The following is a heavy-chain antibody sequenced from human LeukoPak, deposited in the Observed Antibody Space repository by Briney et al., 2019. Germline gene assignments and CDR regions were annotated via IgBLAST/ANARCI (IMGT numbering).Heavy chain of an antibody. V-gene: IGHV3-74*01. D-gene: IGHD4-23*01. CDR3: ARDLRTPSDTNIAIDY. J-gene: IGHJ4*02. CDR1: GFTFSNYW. CDR2: INIDGRIA. Sequence: PVGSLRLSCAASGFTFSNYWMHWVRQGPRKGLVWVSRINIDGRIASYADSVKGRFTISRDNAKNTLYLQMNSLRAEDTAVYYCARDLRTPSDTNIAIDYWGQGTLVTVSS.